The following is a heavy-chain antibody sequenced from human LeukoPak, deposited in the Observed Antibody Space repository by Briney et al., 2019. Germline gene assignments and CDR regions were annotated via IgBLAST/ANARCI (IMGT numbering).Heavy chain of an antibody. J-gene: IGHJ4*02. D-gene: IGHD6-13*01. CDR2: IYSGGST. CDR3: ARGRVAAAGTKGVGLDY. V-gene: IGHV3-53*01. Sequence: GGSLRLSCAASGFTVSSNYMSWVRQAPGKGLEWVSVIYSGGSTYYADSVKGRFTISRDNSKNTLYLQMNSLRAEDTAVYYCARGRVAAAGTKGVGLDYWGQGTLVTVSS. CDR1: GFTVSSNY.